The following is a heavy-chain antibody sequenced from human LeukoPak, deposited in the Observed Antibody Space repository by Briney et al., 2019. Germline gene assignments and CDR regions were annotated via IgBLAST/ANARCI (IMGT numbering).Heavy chain of an antibody. CDR2: IKSDGST. CDR3: ARAPSEIGGYYPEYFRH. V-gene: IGHV3-74*01. J-gene: IGHJ1*01. CDR1: VYTLIIYW. D-gene: IGHD3-22*01. Sequence: GGSLRLSCAASVYTLIIYWMYWVRQAPGKGLVWVSRIKSDGSTNYADSVKGRFTISRDNAKNTVSLQMNSLRAEDTGVYYCARAPSEIGGYYPEYFRHWGQGTLVTVSS.